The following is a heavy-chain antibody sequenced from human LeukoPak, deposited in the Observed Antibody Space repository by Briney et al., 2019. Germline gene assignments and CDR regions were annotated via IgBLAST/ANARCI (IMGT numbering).Heavy chain of an antibody. J-gene: IGHJ4*02. D-gene: IGHD3-22*01. CDR3: ARGGGNYDSSGYPLY. V-gene: IGHV1-46*01. CDR2: INPSGGST. Sequence: ASVKVSCKASGYTFTSYYMHWERQAPGQGLEWMGIINPSGGSTSYAQKFQGRVTMTRDTSTSTVYMELSSLRSEDTAVYYCARGGGNYDSSGYPLYWGQGTLVAVSS. CDR1: GYTFTSYY.